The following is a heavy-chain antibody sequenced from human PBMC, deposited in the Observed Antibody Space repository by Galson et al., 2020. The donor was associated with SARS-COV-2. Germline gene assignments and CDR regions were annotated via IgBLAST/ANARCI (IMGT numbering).Heavy chain of an antibody. CDR3: ARLYRYYDSSGYPDY. J-gene: IGHJ4*02. V-gene: IGHV4-39*01. Sequence: SETLSLTCSVSGGSVRSSSYWWAWIRQPPGKGLEWNGSIYYSGTTYYNPSLLSRLTIPVDTSENQFSLNLSSVSAADTAVYYCARLYRYYDSSGYPDYWGQGTMVTVSS. CDR1: GGSVRSSSYW. CDR2: IYYSGTT. D-gene: IGHD3-22*01.